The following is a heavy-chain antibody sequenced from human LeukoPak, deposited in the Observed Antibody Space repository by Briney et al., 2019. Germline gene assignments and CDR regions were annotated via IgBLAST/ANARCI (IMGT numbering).Heavy chain of an antibody. D-gene: IGHD3-22*01. CDR1: GFTVSSNY. CDR2: IHSDGRT. CDR3: AREDVDYYDSSGYLDV. V-gene: IGHV3-53*01. J-gene: IGHJ6*04. Sequence: GGSLRLSCAASGFTVSSNYMSWVRQAPGKRLEWVSVIHSDGRTYYADSVKGRFTISRDNSKNTLHLQMNSLRAEDTAVYYCAREDVDYYDSSGYLDVWGKGTTVTVSS.